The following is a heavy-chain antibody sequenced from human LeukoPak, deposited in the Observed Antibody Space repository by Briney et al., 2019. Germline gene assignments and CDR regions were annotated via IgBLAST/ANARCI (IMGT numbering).Heavy chain of an antibody. D-gene: IGHD3-3*01. CDR3: ARGSTIFGVVIIHNWFDP. J-gene: IGHJ5*02. CDR1: GYTFTSYY. V-gene: IGHV1-46*01. Sequence: RASVTVSCKASGYTFTSYYMHWVRQAPGQGLEWMGIINPSGGSTSYAQKFQGRVTMTRDTSTSTVYMELSSLRSEDTAVYYCARGSTIFGVVIIHNWFDPWGQGTLVTVSS. CDR2: INPSGGST.